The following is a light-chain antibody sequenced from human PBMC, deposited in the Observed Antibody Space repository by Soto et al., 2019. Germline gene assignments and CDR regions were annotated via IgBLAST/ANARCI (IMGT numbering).Light chain of an antibody. CDR3: QQYNNWPPWT. Sequence: EIVLTHSPATLSVSPGDRATLXCRASQSVSSNLAWYQQKPGQAPRLLIYGASTRATGIPARFSGSGSGTEFTLTISSLQSEDFAVYYCQQYNNWPPWTFGQGTKVDIK. CDR2: GAS. V-gene: IGKV3-15*01. J-gene: IGKJ1*01. CDR1: QSVSSN.